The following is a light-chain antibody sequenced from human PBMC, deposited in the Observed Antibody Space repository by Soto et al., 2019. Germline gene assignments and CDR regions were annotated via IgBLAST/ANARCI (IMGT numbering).Light chain of an antibody. CDR3: QQDAASPRT. J-gene: IGKJ1*01. V-gene: IGKV3-20*01. CDR2: GAS. Sequence: EIVLTQSPGTLSLSPRERATLSCRASQSVNDNYLAWYQHKPGQAPRLLIYGASSRAPGIPDRFSGSGSGTAFTLLSSRLELADFAIYYCQQDAASPRTFGQGTQVEVK. CDR1: QSVNDNY.